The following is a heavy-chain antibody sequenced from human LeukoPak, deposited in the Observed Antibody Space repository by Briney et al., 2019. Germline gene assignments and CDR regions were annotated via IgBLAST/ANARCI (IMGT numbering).Heavy chain of an antibody. CDR3: ARGRGTIFGVVPSPYGMDV. J-gene: IGHJ6*02. CDR1: GFTVSSNY. Sequence: GSLRLSCAASGFTVSSNYMSWVRQAPGKGLEWVSSISSSSSYIYYADSVKGRFTISRDNAKNSLYLQMNSLRAEDTAVYYCARGRGTIFGVVPSPYGMDVWGQGTTVTVSS. V-gene: IGHV3-21*01. CDR2: ISSSSSYI. D-gene: IGHD3-3*01.